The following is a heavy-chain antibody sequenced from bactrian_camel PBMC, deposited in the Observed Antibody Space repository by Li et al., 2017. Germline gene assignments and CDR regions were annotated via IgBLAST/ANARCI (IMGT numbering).Heavy chain of an antibody. D-gene: IGHD3*01. J-gene: IGHJ4*01. CDR2: IDTGDGST. CDR1: GFTTSSKC. Sequence: VQLVESGGGSVQTGGTLRISCQASGFTTSSKCMAWFRQAPGKEREGVAAIDTGDGSTYYLNSVEGRFTISHDNAKSTLYLQMNSLKPEDTAIYYCAAAKGLPDLLRGGYLGQGTQVTVS. V-gene: IGHV3S40*01.